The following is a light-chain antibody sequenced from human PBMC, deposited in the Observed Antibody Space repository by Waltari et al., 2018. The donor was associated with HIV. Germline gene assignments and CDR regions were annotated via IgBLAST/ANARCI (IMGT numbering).Light chain of an antibody. V-gene: IGKV1-5*03. CDR1: QNIKQW. J-gene: IGKJ1*01. Sequence: DTQMTQSPSTLSAAVGDTLTITCRASQNIKQWLAWYRQKVGQAPKLLVYQASILQTGVPSRISGTGSGTELSLTITSLQPDDVATYYCQQYNSYPWTFGQGTKVDIK. CDR2: QAS. CDR3: QQYNSYPWT.